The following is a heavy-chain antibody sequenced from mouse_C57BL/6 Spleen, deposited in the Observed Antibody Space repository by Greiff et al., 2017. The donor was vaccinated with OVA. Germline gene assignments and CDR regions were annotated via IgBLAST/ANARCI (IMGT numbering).Heavy chain of an antibody. V-gene: IGHV1-19*01. CDR1: GYTFTDYY. CDR3: AREYYGSSSFAY. CDR2: INPYNGGT. J-gene: IGHJ3*01. Sequence: EVKLVESGPVLVKPGASVKMSCKASGYTFTDYYMNWVKQSHGKSLEWIGVINPYNGGTSYNQKFKGKATLTVDKSSSTAYMELNSLTSEDSAVYYCAREYYGSSSFAYWGQGTLVTVSA. D-gene: IGHD1-1*01.